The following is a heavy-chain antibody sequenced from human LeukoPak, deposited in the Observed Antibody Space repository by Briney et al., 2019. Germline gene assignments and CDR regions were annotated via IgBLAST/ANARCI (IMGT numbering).Heavy chain of an antibody. D-gene: IGHD3-10*01. Sequence: GGSLRLSCEVSGFTFSDHYMSWIRQAPGKRLEWVSYISSGSTYTNYADSVEGRFTISRDNAKNSLYLQMNSLRAEDTAVYYCAKVISKGYGSGSYYSPLFYFDYWGQGTLVTVSS. J-gene: IGHJ4*02. CDR3: AKVISKGYGSGSYYSPLFYFDY. CDR2: ISSGSTYT. CDR1: GFTFSDHY. V-gene: IGHV3-11*05.